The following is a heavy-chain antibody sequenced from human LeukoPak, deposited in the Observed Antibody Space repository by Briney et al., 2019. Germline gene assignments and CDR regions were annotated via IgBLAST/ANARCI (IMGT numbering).Heavy chain of an antibody. V-gene: IGHV4-61*02. D-gene: IGHD3-22*01. J-gene: IGHJ4*02. CDR1: GGSISSGSYY. CDR3: ARVGIVGDY. Sequence: SETLSLTCTVSGGSISSGSYYWSWIRQPAGKGLEWIGRIYTSGSTNYNPSLKSRVTISVDTSKNQFSLKLSSVTAADTAVYYCARVGIVGDYWGQGTLVTVSS. CDR2: IYTSGST.